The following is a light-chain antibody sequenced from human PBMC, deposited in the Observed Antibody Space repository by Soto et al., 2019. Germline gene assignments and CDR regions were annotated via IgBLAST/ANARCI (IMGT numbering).Light chain of an antibody. J-gene: IGKJ1*01. CDR1: QSITTW. V-gene: IGKV1-5*01. CDR2: DAS. Sequence: DIHMTQSPSTLSASVGDRVVITCRASQSITTWLAWYQQKPGKAPKLLIYDASSLESGVPSRFSGSGSGTEFTLTISSLQPDDFATYYCQQYNDYWTFGQGTKVDIK. CDR3: QQYNDYWT.